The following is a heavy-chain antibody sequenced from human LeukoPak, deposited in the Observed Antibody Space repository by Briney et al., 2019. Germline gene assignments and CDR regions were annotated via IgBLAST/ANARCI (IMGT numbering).Heavy chain of an antibody. D-gene: IGHD4-23*01. CDR3: ARDDYGGNSGLFDY. CDR1: GYTFTSYD. Sequence: ASVKVSCKASGYTFTSYDINWVRQATGQGLEWMGWMNPNSGNTAYAQKFQGRVTITRNTSISTAYMELSSLRSDDTAVYYCARDDYGGNSGLFDYWGHGTLVTVSS. CDR2: MNPNSGNT. J-gene: IGHJ4*01. V-gene: IGHV1-8*03.